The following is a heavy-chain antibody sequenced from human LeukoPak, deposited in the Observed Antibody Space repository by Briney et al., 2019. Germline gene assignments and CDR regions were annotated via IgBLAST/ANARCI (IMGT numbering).Heavy chain of an antibody. J-gene: IGHJ4*02. D-gene: IGHD6-13*01. CDR3: ARLTSIAAATFDY. V-gene: IGHV4-59*01. CDR1: GGSTSGYY. Sequence: SETLSLTCTVSGGSTSGYYWSWIRQPPGKGLEWIAYICYSGSTNYNPSLKSRATISVDTSKNQFSLKLSSVTAADTAVYYCARLTSIAAATFDYWGQGTLVTVSS. CDR2: ICYSGST.